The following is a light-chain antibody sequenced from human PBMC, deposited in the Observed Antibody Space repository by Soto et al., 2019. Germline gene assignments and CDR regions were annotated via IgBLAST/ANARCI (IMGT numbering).Light chain of an antibody. CDR3: QQRSNSPPT. CDR2: DAS. CDR1: QSVSSY. Sequence: EIVLTQSPATLSLSPGERATLSCRASQSVSSYLAWYQQKPGQAPRLLIYDASNRATGIQARFSGSGSGTDFTLTISSQEPEEFAVYNCQQRSNSPPTFGQGTKVQIK. J-gene: IGKJ1*01. V-gene: IGKV3-11*01.